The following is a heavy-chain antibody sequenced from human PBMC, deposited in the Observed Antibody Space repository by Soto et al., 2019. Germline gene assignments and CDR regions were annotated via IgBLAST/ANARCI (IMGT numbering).Heavy chain of an antibody. V-gene: IGHV4-30-2*02. Sequence: SETLSLTCTVSGGSINSGDYSWTWIRQPPGKGLEWIGYIYHTGTTYYNMSLKSRVTISLDRSKNQFSLKLNSVTAADTAVYYCARFDGGGSRESVDYWSQGTLVTVSS. CDR3: ARFDGGGSRESVDY. CDR1: GGSINSGDYS. D-gene: IGHD3-10*01. J-gene: IGHJ4*02. CDR2: IYHTGTT.